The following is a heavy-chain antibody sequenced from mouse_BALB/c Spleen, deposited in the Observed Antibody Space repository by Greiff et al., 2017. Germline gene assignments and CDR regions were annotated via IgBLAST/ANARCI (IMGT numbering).Heavy chain of an antibody. D-gene: IGHD2-1*01. CDR3: ARHGNLLYAMDY. CDR2: ISNGGGST. Sequence: EVQGVESGGGLVQPGGSLKLSCAASGFTFSSYTMSWVRQTPEKRLEWVAYISNGGGSTYYPDTVKGRFTISRDNAKNTLYLQMSSLKSEDTAMYYCARHGNLLYAMDYWGQGTSVTVSS. V-gene: IGHV5-12-2*01. CDR1: GFTFSSYT. J-gene: IGHJ4*01.